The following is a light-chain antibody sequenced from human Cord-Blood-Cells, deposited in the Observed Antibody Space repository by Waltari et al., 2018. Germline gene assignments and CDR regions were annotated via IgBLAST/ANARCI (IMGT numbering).Light chain of an antibody. CDR2: AAS. CDR1: QSISSY. CDR3: QQGYSTPRT. V-gene: IGKV1-39*01. Sequence: IQMNPPPSSLSSSVGDRAIITCRASQSISSYLDWYQQKPGKAPKLLIYAASSLQSGVPSRFSGSGSGTDFTLTISSLQPEDFATYYCQQGYSTPRTFGQGTKVEIK. J-gene: IGKJ1*01.